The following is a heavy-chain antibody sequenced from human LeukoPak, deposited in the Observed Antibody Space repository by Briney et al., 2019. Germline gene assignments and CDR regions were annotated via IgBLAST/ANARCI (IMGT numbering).Heavy chain of an antibody. D-gene: IGHD3-22*01. CDR3: AKFLGGYDSSGYFDFDY. CDR2: ISYDGSNK. Sequence: GGSLRLSCAASGFTFSSYAMSWVRQAPGKGLEWVAVISYDGSNKYYADSVKGRFTISRDNSKNTLYLQMNSLRAEDTAVYHCAKFLGGYDSSGYFDFDYWGQGTLVTVSS. CDR1: GFTFSSYA. J-gene: IGHJ4*02. V-gene: IGHV3-30*18.